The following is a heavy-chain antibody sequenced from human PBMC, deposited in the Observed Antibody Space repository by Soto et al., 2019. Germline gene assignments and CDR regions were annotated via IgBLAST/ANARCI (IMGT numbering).Heavy chain of an antibody. CDR1: GFTLRTNV. D-gene: IGHD4-17*01. CDR3: AGHGGYSY. CDR2: FSVSGDDT. V-gene: IGHV3-23*01. J-gene: IGHJ4*02. Sequence: GGSLRLSCAATGFTLRTNVMSWVRQAPGKGLEWVSSFSVSGDDTWYADSLKGRFTISRDNSKNTVYLQMNSLRAEDTALYYCAGHGGYSYLGQGTLVTVSS.